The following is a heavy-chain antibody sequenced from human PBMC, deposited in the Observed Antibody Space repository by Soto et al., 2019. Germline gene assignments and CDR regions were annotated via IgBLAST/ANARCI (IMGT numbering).Heavy chain of an antibody. V-gene: IGHV1-2*02. CDR3: ARDYNL. Sequence: AASVKVSCKASGYTFTGYYLNWVRQAPGQGLEWMGWINPNSGNTKFAQEFQGRVTMTRDTTMRTAYMELRRPRSDDTAVYYCARDYNLWGQGTMVTVSS. CDR2: INPNSGNT. J-gene: IGHJ3*01. CDR1: GYTFTGYY. D-gene: IGHD1-20*01.